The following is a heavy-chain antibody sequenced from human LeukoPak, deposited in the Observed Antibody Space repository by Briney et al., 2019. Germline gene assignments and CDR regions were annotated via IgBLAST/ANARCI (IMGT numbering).Heavy chain of an antibody. D-gene: IGHD3-10*01. CDR3: AKDGTTLADFMVRGEYYYYMDV. V-gene: IGHV3-66*01. CDR1: GFSVNNNY. Sequence: GGSLRLSCTASGFSVNNNYISWVRQAPGRGLEWVSVIYSGDTTFYADSVKDRFTISRDNSKNTVYLQMNSLRAEDTAVYYCAKDGTTLADFMVRGEYYYYMDVWGKGTTVTVSS. CDR2: IYSGDTT. J-gene: IGHJ6*03.